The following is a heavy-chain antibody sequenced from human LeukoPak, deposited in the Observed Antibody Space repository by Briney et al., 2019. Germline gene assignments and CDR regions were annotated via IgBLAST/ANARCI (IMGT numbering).Heavy chain of an antibody. CDR3: ARHVVVVAATDYYYYMDV. J-gene: IGHJ6*03. CDR1: GYSFTSYW. CDR2: IYPGDSDT. Sequence: GESLKISCKGSGYSFTSYWIGWVRQMPGKGLEWMGIIYPGDSDTRYSPSFQGQVTISADKSISTAYLQRSSLKASDTAMYYCARHVVVVAATDYYYYMDVWGKGTTVTISS. V-gene: IGHV5-51*01. D-gene: IGHD2-15*01.